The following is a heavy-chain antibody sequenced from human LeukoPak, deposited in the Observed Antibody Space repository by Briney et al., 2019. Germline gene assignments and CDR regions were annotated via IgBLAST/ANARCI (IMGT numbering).Heavy chain of an antibody. V-gene: IGHV4-59*08. CDR3: ARRSSGWNKYYFDY. J-gene: IGHJ4*02. Sequence: PSETLSLTCTVSGGSISSYYWSWIRQPPGKGLEWIGYIYYSGSTNYNPSLKSRVTISVDTSKNQFSLKLSSVTAADTAAYYCARRSSGWNKYYFDYWGQGTLVTVSS. CDR1: GGSISSYY. CDR2: IYYSGST. D-gene: IGHD6-19*01.